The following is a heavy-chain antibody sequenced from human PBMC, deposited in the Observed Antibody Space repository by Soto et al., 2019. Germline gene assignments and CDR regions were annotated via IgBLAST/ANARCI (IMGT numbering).Heavy chain of an antibody. V-gene: IGHV3-23*01. J-gene: IGHJ6*02. CDR3: ANTRYFDWLYGMDV. CDR2: ISGSGGGT. D-gene: IGHD3-9*01. Sequence: EVQLLESGGGLVQPGGSLRLSCAASGFTFSSYAMSWVRQAPGKGLEWVSAISGSGGGTYYADSVKGRFTISRDNSKNTLYLQMNSLRAEDTAVYYCANTRYFDWLYGMDVWGQGTTVTVSS. CDR1: GFTFSSYA.